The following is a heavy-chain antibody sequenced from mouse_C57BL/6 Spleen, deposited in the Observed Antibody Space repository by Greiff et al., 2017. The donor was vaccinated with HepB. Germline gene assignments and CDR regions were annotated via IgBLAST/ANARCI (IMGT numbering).Heavy chain of an antibody. CDR3: AISTVVAYYFDY. Sequence: HVQLQQPGTELVKPGASVKLSCKASGYTFTSYWMHWVKQRPGQGLEWIGRIHPSDSDTNYNQKFKGKATLTVNKTSRKAYMQLSSLTSEDSAVYYCAISTVVAYYFDYWGQGTTLTVSS. V-gene: IGHV1-74*01. D-gene: IGHD1-1*01. CDR2: IHPSDSDT. J-gene: IGHJ2*01. CDR1: GYTFTSYW.